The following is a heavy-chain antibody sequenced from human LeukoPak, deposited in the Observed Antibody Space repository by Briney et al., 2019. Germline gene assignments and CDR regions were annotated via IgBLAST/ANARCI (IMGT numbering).Heavy chain of an antibody. CDR2: ISYDGSNK. CDR1: GFTFSSYG. V-gene: IGHV3-30*18. D-gene: IGHD3-9*01. J-gene: IGHJ4*02. Sequence: GGSLRLSCAASGFTFSSYGMHWVRQAPGKGLEWGAVISYDGSNKYYADSVKGRFTSSRDNSKNTLYLQMNSLRAEDTAVYYCAKGYDILTGYYLGGDYFDYWGQGTLVTVSS. CDR3: AKGYDILTGYYLGGDYFDY.